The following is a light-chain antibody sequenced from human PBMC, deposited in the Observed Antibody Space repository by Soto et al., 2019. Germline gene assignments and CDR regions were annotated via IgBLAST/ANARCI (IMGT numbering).Light chain of an antibody. Sequence: QSVLTQPPSVSAAPGQKVTISCSGSSSNIGNNYVSWYQQLPGTAPKLISYDNNKRPSGIPDRFSGSKSGTSATLGITGLQTRDEADYYCGTWDSSLSAAVFGGGTQLTVL. CDR3: GTWDSSLSAAV. J-gene: IGLJ7*01. V-gene: IGLV1-51*01. CDR2: DNN. CDR1: SSNIGNNY.